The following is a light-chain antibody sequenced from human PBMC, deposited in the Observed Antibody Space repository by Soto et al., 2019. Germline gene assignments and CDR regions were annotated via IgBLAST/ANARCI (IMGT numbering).Light chain of an antibody. CDR1: QSISSY. V-gene: IGKV1-39*01. CDR3: QQSYSTPLT. CDR2: AAS. Sequence: DIQMTQSPSSLSASVGDRVTITCRASQSISSYLNWYQQKPGKAPKLLIYAASSLQSGVPSRFSGSGSGTDVTLTISSLQPEDFATYYCQQSYSTPLTFGGVTKVEIK. J-gene: IGKJ4*01.